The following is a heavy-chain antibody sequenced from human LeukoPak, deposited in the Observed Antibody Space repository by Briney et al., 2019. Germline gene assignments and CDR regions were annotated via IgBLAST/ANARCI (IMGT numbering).Heavy chain of an antibody. V-gene: IGHV1-46*01. J-gene: IGHJ4*02. CDR3: ARDQEGFDY. Sequence: GASVKVSCKASGYAFSNDDINWVRQAPGQGLEWMGMIYPRDGSTSYAQKFQGRVTVTRDTSTSTVHMELSGLRSEDTAVYYCARDQEGFDYWGQGTLVTVSS. CDR2: IYPRDGST. CDR1: GYAFSNDD.